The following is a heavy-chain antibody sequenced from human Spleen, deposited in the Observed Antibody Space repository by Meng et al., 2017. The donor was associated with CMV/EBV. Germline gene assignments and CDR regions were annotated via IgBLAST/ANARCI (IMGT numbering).Heavy chain of an antibody. D-gene: IGHD2-2*03. CDR1: GGSISSYY. Sequence: GSLRLSCTVSGGSISSYYWSWIRQPPGKGLEWIGYIYYSGSTNYNPSLKSRVTISVDTSKNQFSLKLSSVTAADTAVYYCARGTFGYCSSTSCHSDYWGQETLVTVSS. J-gene: IGHJ4*02. V-gene: IGHV4-59*01. CDR3: ARGTFGYCSSTSCHSDY. CDR2: IYYSGST.